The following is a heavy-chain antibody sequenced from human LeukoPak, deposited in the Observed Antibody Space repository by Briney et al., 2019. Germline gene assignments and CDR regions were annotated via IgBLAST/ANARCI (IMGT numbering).Heavy chain of an antibody. D-gene: IGHD3-10*01. Sequence: ASVKVSCKASGYTFTSYYMHWVRQAPGQGLEWMGLINPSGGSTSYAQKFQGRVTITADESTSTAYMELSSLRSEDTAVYYCAREGSITMVRGVMGIWGQGTLVTVSS. CDR2: INPSGGST. J-gene: IGHJ4*02. CDR1: GYTFTSYY. CDR3: AREGSITMVRGVMGI. V-gene: IGHV1-46*01.